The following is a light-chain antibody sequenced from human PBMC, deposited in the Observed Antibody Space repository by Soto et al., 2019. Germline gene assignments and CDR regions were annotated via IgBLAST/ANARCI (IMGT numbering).Light chain of an antibody. Sequence: EIVLTQSPATLSLSPGERAALSCRASQGVGRFLAWYQQKPGQAPRLLIYDASNRATGIPARFSGSGSGTDFTLAINNLEPEDFAVYYCQQYGSSPYTFGQGTKLEIK. J-gene: IGKJ2*01. V-gene: IGKV3-11*01. CDR1: QGVGRF. CDR2: DAS. CDR3: QQYGSSPYT.